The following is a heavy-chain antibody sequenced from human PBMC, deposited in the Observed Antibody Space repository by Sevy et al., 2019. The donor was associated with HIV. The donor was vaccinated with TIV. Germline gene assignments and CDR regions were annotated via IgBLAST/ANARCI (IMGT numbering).Heavy chain of an antibody. Sequence: SETLSLTCAVSGGSISSVNWWHWVRQPPGKGLEWIGEIYHSGYTNYNPSLKSRVTISVDNSKNQFSLKLSFVTAADTAVYYCARGGETPRGFDPWGQGSVVTVSS. V-gene: IGHV4-4*02. CDR1: GGSISSVNW. CDR3: ARGGETPRGFDP. CDR2: IYHSGYT. J-gene: IGHJ5*02. D-gene: IGHD3-16*01.